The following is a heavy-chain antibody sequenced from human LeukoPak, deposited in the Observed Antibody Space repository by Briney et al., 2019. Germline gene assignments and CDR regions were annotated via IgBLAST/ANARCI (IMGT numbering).Heavy chain of an antibody. D-gene: IGHD3-10*01. Sequence: VASVKVSCKASGYTFTGYYMHWVRQAPGQGLEWMGWINPNSGGTNYAQKFQGRVTMTRDTSISTAYMKLSRLTSDDTAVYYCARDCCFGFGELRGMDVWGQGTTVTVSS. CDR1: GYTFTGYY. CDR2: INPNSGGT. V-gene: IGHV1-2*02. J-gene: IGHJ6*02. CDR3: ARDCCFGFGELRGMDV.